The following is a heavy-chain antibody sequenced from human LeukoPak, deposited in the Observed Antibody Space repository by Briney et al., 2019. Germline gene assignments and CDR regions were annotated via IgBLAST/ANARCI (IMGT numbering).Heavy chain of an antibody. Sequence: GGSLRLSCADSGFTVSSNYMRWVRQAPGKGLEWVSVIYSGGSTHYADSVKGRFTISRDNAKNSLFLQMNSLRAEDTAVYYCARDLGITGTIWYFDLWGRGTLVTVSS. V-gene: IGHV3-66*01. CDR1: GFTVSSNY. J-gene: IGHJ2*01. CDR2: IYSGGST. CDR3: ARDLGITGTIWYFDL. D-gene: IGHD1-7*01.